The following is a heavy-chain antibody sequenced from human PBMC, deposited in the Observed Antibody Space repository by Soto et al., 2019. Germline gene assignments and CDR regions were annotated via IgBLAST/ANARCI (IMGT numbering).Heavy chain of an antibody. J-gene: IGHJ4*02. CDR1: GGSISSGDYY. D-gene: IGHD3-10*01. V-gene: IGHV4-30-4*01. Sequence: RSLTCTVSGGSISSGDYYWSWIRQPPGKGLEWIGYIYYSGSTYYNPSLKSRVTISVDTSKNQFSLKLSSVTAADTAVYYCAREQVVRGVIISPFDYWGQGXLVTVYS. CDR2: IYYSGST. CDR3: AREQVVRGVIISPFDY.